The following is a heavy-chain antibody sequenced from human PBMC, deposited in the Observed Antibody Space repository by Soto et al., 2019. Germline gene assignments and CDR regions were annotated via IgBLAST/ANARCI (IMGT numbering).Heavy chain of an antibody. V-gene: IGHV1-18*01. CDR1: GYTFTSYG. CDR3: ARVWSACSGGSCYVVRWFDP. CDR2: ISAYNGNT. D-gene: IGHD2-15*01. Sequence: ASVKVSCKASGYTFTSYGISWVRQAPGQGLEWMGWISAYNGNTNYAQKLQGRDTMTTDTSTSTAYMELRSLRSDDTAVYYCARVWSACSGGSCYVVRWFDPWGQGTLVTVSS. J-gene: IGHJ5*02.